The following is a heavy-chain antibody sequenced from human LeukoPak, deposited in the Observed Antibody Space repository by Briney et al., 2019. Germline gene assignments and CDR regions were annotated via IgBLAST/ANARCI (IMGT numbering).Heavy chain of an antibody. CDR3: AREGYDSSYYYYLDY. V-gene: IGHV4-31*03. J-gene: IGHJ4*02. Sequence: SETLSLTCTVSGGSISSGDYYWSWIRQHPGKGLQWIGNIYYSGSTYYNPSLKSRVTISVDTSKSQFSLKLSSVTAADTAVYYCAREGYDSSYYYYLDYWGQGTLVTVSS. CDR2: IYYSGST. D-gene: IGHD3-22*01. CDR1: GGSISSGDYY.